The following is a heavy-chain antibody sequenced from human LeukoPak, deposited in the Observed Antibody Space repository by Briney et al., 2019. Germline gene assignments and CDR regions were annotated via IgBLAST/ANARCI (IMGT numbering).Heavy chain of an antibody. CDR2: ISGSGGST. D-gene: IGHD6-19*01. V-gene: IGHV3-23*01. J-gene: IGHJ4*02. Sequence: PGGSLRLSCAAPGFTFSSYAMSWVRQAPGKGLEWVSAISGSGGSTYYADSVKGRFTISRDNSKNTLYLQMNSLRAEDTAVYYCAKDPHGAISVAGPFDYWGQGTLVTVSS. CDR1: GFTFSSYA. CDR3: AKDPHGAISVAGPFDY.